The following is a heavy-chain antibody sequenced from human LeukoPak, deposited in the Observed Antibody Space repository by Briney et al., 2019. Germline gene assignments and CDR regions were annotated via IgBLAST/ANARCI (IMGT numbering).Heavy chain of an antibody. V-gene: IGHV4-38-2*02. Sequence: SETLSLTCTVSGGSISSYYWSWLRQPPGKGLAWIGSIYHSGSTYYNPSLKSRVTISVDTSNNQFSLKLSSVTAADTAVYSCAREKIGYYDGSGRGWFDPWGQGTLVTVSS. CDR1: GGSISSYY. CDR2: IYHSGST. CDR3: AREKIGYYDGSGRGWFDP. D-gene: IGHD3-22*01. J-gene: IGHJ5*02.